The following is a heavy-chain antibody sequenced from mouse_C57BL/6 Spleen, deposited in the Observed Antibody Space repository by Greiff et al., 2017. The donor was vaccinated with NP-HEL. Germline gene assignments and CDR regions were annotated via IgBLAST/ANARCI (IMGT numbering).Heavy chain of an antibody. V-gene: IGHV1-26*01. Sequence: EVQLQQSGPELVKPGASVKISCKASGYTFTDYYMNWVKQSHGKSLEWIGDINPNNGGTSYNQKFKGKATLTVDKSSSTAYMELRSLTSEDSAVYYCARGLDGNNAMDYWGQGTSVTVSS. CDR1: GYTFTDYY. J-gene: IGHJ4*01. D-gene: IGHD2-1*01. CDR3: ARGLDGNNAMDY. CDR2: INPNNGGT.